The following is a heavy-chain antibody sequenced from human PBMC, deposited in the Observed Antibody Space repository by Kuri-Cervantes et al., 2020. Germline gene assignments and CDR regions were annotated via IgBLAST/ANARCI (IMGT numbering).Heavy chain of an antibody. Sequence: ASVKVSCKASGYTFTSYGTSWVRQAPGQGLEWMGWINPNSGGTNYAQKFQGRVTMTRDTSISTAYMELSRLRSDDTAVYYCARAGYYDSSGYCVWFDPWGQGTLVTVSS. J-gene: IGHJ5*02. CDR2: INPNSGGT. V-gene: IGHV1-2*02. CDR1: GYTFTSYG. D-gene: IGHD3-22*01. CDR3: ARAGYYDSSGYCVWFDP.